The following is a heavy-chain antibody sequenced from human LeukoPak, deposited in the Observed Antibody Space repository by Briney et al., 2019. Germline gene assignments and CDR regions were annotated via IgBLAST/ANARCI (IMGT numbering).Heavy chain of an antibody. V-gene: IGHV1-2*02. CDR1: GYTFTGYY. CDR3: ASIIAGVVGYCSGSCYSDRDGRLDV. Sequence: ASVKVSCKASGYTFTGYYMHWVRQAPGQGLEWMGWINPNSGGTNYAQKFQGRVTMTRDTSISTAYMELSRLRSDDTAVYYCASIIAGVVGYCSGSCYSDRDGRLDVWGKGTTVTISS. CDR2: INPNSGGT. J-gene: IGHJ6*04. D-gene: IGHD2-15*01.